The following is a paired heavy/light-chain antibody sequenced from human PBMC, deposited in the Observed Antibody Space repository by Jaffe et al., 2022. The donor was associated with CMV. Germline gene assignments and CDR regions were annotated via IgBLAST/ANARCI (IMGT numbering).Heavy chain of an antibody. Sequence: QGQLVQSGAEVKKPGSSVKVSCKASGGTFSGYGITWVRQAPGQGLEWMGGIIPMFGTTYSAQKFQGRVTITADDSTTTAYMELSSLRSEDTAVYYCARGQVPSPSPWSRNYDSSGYYWYFDLWGRGTLVTVSS. CDR2: IIPMFGTT. D-gene: IGHD3-22*01. CDR1: GGTFSGYG. J-gene: IGHJ2*01. CDR3: ARGQVPSPSPWSRNYDSSGYYWYFDL. V-gene: IGHV1-69*01.
Light chain of an antibody. CDR1: QSISSW. CDR3: QQYKSFAST. CDR2: KAS. J-gene: IGKJ4*01. Sequence: DIQMTQSPSTLSASVGDRVTITCRASQSISSWLAWYQQKPGKAPNLLIYKASSLESGVPSRFSGYGSGTEFTLTISSLQPDDFATYYCQQYKSFASTFGGGTKVEIK. V-gene: IGKV1-5*03.